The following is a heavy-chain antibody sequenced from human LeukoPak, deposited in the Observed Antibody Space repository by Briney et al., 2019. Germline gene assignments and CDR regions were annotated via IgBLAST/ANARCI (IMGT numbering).Heavy chain of an antibody. D-gene: IGHD3-3*01. Sequence: PSETLSLTCTVSGGSISSSSYYWGWIRQPPGKGLEWIGSIYYSGSTYYNPSLKSRVTISVDTSKNQFSLKLSSVTAADTAVYYCARDSLQWRAFDYWGQGTLVTVSS. V-gene: IGHV4-39*07. CDR2: IYYSGST. J-gene: IGHJ4*02. CDR1: GGSISSSSYY. CDR3: ARDSLQWRAFDY.